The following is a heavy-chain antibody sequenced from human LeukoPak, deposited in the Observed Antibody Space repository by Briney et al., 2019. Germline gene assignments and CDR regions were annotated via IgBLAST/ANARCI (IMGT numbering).Heavy chain of an antibody. CDR3: ARITARPPYYYYMDV. V-gene: IGHV4-39*07. CDR2: IYYSGST. J-gene: IGHJ6*03. Sequence: SETLSLTCTVSGGSISSSSYYWGWVRQPPGKGLEWIGSIYYSGSTYYNPSLKSRVTISVDTSKNQFSLKLSSVTAADTAVYYCARITARPPYYYYMDVWGKGTTVTVSS. CDR1: GGSISSSSYY. D-gene: IGHD6-6*01.